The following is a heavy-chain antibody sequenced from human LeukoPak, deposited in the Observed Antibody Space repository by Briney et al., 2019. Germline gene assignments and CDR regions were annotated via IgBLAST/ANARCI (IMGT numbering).Heavy chain of an antibody. J-gene: IGHJ5*02. CDR1: GFTFSSYS. D-gene: IGHD3-10*01. V-gene: IGHV4-39*07. Sequence: PGGSLRLSCAASGFTFSSYSMNWVRQAPGEGLEWIGTISYDGSTYYNPSLKSRVTISVDTSKNQFSLKLSSVTAADTALYYCTRDSQLEWFYAWGQGTLVTVSS. CDR2: ISYDGST. CDR3: TRDSQLEWFYA.